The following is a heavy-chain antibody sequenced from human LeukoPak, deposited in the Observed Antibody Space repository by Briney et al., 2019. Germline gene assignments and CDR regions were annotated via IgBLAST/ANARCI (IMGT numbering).Heavy chain of an antibody. Sequence: QSGGSLRLSCAASGFTFDDYAMHWVRQAPGKGLEWASGISWNSGSIGYADSVKGRFTISRDNATNSLYLQMNSLRAEDMALYYCAKGSPLINWGQGTLVTVSS. CDR3: AKGSPLIN. V-gene: IGHV3-9*03. J-gene: IGHJ4*02. CDR2: ISWNSGSI. CDR1: GFTFDDYA.